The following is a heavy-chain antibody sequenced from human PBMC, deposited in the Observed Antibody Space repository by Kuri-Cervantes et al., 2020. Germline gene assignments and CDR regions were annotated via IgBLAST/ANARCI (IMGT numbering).Heavy chain of an antibody. D-gene: IGHD2-15*01. CDR1: GFTFSSYS. Sequence: GESLKISCAASGFTFSSYSMNWVRQAPGKGLEWVSSISSSSSYIYYADSVKGRFTISRDNAKNSLYLQMNSLRAEDTAVYYCATDCSGGSCYFHQFDYWGQGTLVTVSS. CDR3: ATDCSGGSCYFHQFDY. V-gene: IGHV3-21*01. J-gene: IGHJ4*02. CDR2: ISSSSSYI.